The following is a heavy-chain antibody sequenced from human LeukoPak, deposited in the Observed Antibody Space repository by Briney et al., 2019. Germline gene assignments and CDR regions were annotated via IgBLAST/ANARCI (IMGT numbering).Heavy chain of an antibody. V-gene: IGHV4-34*01. CDR3: ARREDLGFDP. CDR2: INHGGST. Sequence: SETLSLTCAVYGGSFSDYYWSWIRQPPGKGLEWIGEINHGGSTNYNPSLKSRVTISVDTSKNQFSLKLSSVTAADTAVYYCARREDLGFDPWGQGTLVTVSS. CDR1: GGSFSDYY. J-gene: IGHJ5*02. D-gene: IGHD3-16*01.